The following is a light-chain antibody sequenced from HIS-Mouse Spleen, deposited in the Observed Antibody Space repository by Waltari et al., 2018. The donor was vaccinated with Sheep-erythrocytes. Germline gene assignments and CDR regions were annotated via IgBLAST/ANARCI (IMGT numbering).Light chain of an antibody. CDR1: SSAVGGYNY. CDR3: SSYAGSNNWV. Sequence: QSALTQPPSASGSPGQSVTISCTGTSSAVGGYNYVSWYQQHPGKAPKRMIYEVSKRPSGVPDRFSGYKSGNTASLTVSGSQAEDEADYYCSSYAGSNNWVFGGGTKLTVL. V-gene: IGLV2-8*01. CDR2: EVS. J-gene: IGLJ3*02.